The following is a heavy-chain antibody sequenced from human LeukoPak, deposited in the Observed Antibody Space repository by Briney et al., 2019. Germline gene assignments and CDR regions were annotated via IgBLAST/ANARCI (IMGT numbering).Heavy chain of an antibody. D-gene: IGHD3-22*01. CDR2: IYYSGST. V-gene: IGHV4-31*03. CDR1: GGSISSGGYY. J-gene: IGHJ4*02. CDR3: ARYYYDSSGYYSDG. Sequence: SETLSLTCTVSGGSISSGGYYWSWIRQHPGKGLEWIGYIYYSGSTYYNPSLKSRVTISVDTSKNQFSLKLSFVTAADTAVYYCARYYYDSSGYYSDGWGQGTLVTVSS.